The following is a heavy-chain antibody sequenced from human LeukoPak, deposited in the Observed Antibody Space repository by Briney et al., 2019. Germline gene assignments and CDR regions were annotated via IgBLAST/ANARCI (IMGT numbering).Heavy chain of an antibody. CDR1: GGTFSSYA. V-gene: IGHV1-69*13. CDR3: ARAYYDILTGYYMAFDY. CDR2: IIPIFGTA. J-gene: IGHJ4*02. Sequence: GASVKVSCKASGGTFSSYAISWVRQAPGQGLEWMGGIIPIFGTANYAQKFQGRVTITADESTSTAYMELSSLRSEDTAVYYCARAYYDILTGYYMAFDYWGQGTLVTVSS. D-gene: IGHD3-9*01.